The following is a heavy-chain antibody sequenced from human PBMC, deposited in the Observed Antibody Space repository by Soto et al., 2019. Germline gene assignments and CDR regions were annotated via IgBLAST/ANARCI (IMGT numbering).Heavy chain of an antibody. D-gene: IGHD3-16*01. Sequence: SVKASCKASGGTFSSYAISWVRQAPGQGLEWMGGIIPIFGTANYSQKFQGRVTTTADESTSTAYMELSSLRSEDTAVYYCARDLGRDGYTYTRDDAFDIWGQGTMVTVSS. V-gene: IGHV1-69*13. CDR3: ARDLGRDGYTYTRDDAFDI. J-gene: IGHJ3*02. CDR1: GGTFSSYA. CDR2: IIPIFGTA.